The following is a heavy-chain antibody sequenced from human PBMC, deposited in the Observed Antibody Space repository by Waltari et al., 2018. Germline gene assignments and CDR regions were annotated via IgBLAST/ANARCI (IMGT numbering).Heavy chain of an antibody. CDR1: GFRFSTYG. D-gene: IGHD6-13*01. CDR3: ARGSSGNYHYYGMDV. Sequence: QVQLVESGGGVVQPGRSLRLSCAASGFRFSTYGMHWVRKAPGKGLEWVADIWYDGSNKYYGDSVKGRFTISRDNSKNTLYLQMNSLRVEDTAVYYCARGSSGNYHYYGMDVWGQGTTVTVSS. J-gene: IGHJ6*02. V-gene: IGHV3-33*01. CDR2: IWYDGSNK.